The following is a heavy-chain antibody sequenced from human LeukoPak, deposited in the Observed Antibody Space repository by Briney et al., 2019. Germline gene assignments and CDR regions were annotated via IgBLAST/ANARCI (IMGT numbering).Heavy chain of an antibody. CDR2: INHSGST. Sequence: SETLSLTCAVYGGSFSGYYWSWIRQPPGKGLEWIGEINHSGSTYYNPSLKSRVTISVDTSKNQFSLKLSSVTATDTAVYYCARFSGYDCFWGQGILVTVSS. CDR1: GGSFSGYY. V-gene: IGHV4-34*01. J-gene: IGHJ4*02. CDR3: ARFSGYDCF. D-gene: IGHD5-12*01.